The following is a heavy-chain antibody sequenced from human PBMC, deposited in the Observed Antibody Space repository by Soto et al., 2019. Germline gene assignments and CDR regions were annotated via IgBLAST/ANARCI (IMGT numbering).Heavy chain of an antibody. CDR3: ARASPYYDILTGYSPPSY. J-gene: IGHJ4*02. Sequence: ASVKVSCKASGGTFSSYAISWVRQAPGQGLEWMGGIIPIFGTANYAQKFQGRVTITADESTSTAYMELSSLRSEDTAVCYCARASPYYDILTGYSPPSYWGQGTLVTVSS. CDR1: GGTFSSYA. D-gene: IGHD3-9*01. CDR2: IIPIFGTA. V-gene: IGHV1-69*13.